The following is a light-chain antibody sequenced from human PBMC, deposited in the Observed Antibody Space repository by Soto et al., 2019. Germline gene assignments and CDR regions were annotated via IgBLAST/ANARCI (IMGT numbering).Light chain of an antibody. CDR1: QSVSSSY. J-gene: IGKJ1*01. CDR2: GAS. Sequence: IVLTQSPGTLSLSPGERATLSCRASQSVSSSYLAWYQQKPGQAPRPLIYGASNRATGIPDRFSGSGSGTDFTLTISRLEPEDFAVYYCQQYGSSPRTFGQGTKVDIK. V-gene: IGKV3-20*01. CDR3: QQYGSSPRT.